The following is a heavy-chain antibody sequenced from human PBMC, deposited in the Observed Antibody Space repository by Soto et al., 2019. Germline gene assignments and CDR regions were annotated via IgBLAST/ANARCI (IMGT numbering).Heavy chain of an antibody. J-gene: IGHJ4*02. CDR2: INPNSGGT. D-gene: IGHD6-19*01. V-gene: IGHV1-2*02. Sequence: ASVKVSCKASGYTFTGYYMHWVRQAPGQGLKWMGWINPNSGGTNYAQKFQGRVTMTRDTSISTAYMELSRLRSDDTAVYYCARSLAVAGMSYYWGQGTLVTVSS. CDR3: ARSLAVAGMSYY. CDR1: GYTFTGYY.